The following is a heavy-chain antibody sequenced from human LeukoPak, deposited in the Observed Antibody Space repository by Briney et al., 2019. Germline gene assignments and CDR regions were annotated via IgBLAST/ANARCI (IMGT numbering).Heavy chain of an antibody. CDR1: GGSISSYY. V-gene: IGHV4-59*01. CDR2: IYYSGST. J-gene: IGHJ6*03. CDR3: ARGPLPQTYYYYMDV. Sequence: SETLSLTCTVSGGSISSYYWSWIRQPPGKGLEWIGYIYYSGSTNYNPSLKSRVTISVDTSKNQFSLKLSSVTAADTAVYYCARGPLPQTYYYYMDVWGKGTTVTISS.